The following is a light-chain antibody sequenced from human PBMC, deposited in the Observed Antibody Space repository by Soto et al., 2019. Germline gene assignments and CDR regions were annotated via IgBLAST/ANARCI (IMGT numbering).Light chain of an antibody. J-gene: IGLJ1*01. CDR2: AVS. CDR3: ISYSDRQSYL. Sequence: QSVLTQPASVSGSPGQSITISCSGTSSDIGSYDHVAWYQQFPGKSPKLIIYAVSDRPSGVSDRFSGSKSGISASLTISGLQTEDEADYYSISYSDRQSYLFGNGTKVTVL. V-gene: IGLV2-14*03. CDR1: SSDIGSYDH.